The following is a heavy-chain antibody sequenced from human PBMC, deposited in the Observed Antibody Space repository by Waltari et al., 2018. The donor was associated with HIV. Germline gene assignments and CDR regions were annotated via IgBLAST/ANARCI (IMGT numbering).Heavy chain of an antibody. CDR3: ARHPTPFTGYNSFDY. CDR2: IWFDGVNK. V-gene: IGHV3-33*01. D-gene: IGHD5-12*01. J-gene: IGHJ4*02. CDR1: GFTFSGYG. Sequence: QVQLVESGGGVVQPGRSLTLSCAASGFTFSGYGMHWVRQAPGKGLDWVAVIWFDGVNKYYADSVKGRFTISRDNSKNTLYLQMNSLRAEDTAVYYCARHPTPFTGYNSFDYWGQGTLVTVSS.